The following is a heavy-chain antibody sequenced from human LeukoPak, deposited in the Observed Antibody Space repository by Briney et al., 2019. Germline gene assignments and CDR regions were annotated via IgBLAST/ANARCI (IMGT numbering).Heavy chain of an antibody. D-gene: IGHD1-26*01. CDR1: GGSISSISYY. Sequence: SQTLSLTCTVSGGSISSISYYWDWLRQPAGKGLEWIGSIYYSGSTYYNPTLKSRVTISVDTSKNQFSLKLSSVTAADTAVYYCAGFSGSYQDYWGQGTLVTVSS. V-gene: IGHV4-39*01. CDR2: IYYSGST. CDR3: AGFSGSYQDY. J-gene: IGHJ4*02.